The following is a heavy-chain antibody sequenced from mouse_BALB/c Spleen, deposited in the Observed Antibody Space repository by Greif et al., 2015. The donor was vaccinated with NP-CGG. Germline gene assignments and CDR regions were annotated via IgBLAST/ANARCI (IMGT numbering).Heavy chain of an antibody. D-gene: IGHD2-3*01. CDR2: IRNKANGYTT. CDR1: GFTFTDYY. CDR3: ARDDGYPYYYAMDY. V-gene: IGHV7-3*02. Sequence: EVKLMESGGGLVQPGGSLRLSCATSGFTFTDYYMSWVRQPPGKALEWLGFIRNKANGYTTEYSASVKGRFTISRDNSQSILYLQMNTLRAEDSATYYCARDDGYPYYYAMDYWGQGTSVTVSS. J-gene: IGHJ4*01.